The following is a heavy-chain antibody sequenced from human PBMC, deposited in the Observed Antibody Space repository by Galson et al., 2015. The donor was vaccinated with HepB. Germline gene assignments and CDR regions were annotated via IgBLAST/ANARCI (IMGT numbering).Heavy chain of an antibody. J-gene: IGHJ6*02. D-gene: IGHD2-15*01. CDR2: IILIFGTP. Sequence: SVKVSCKASGGTFSSYAVTWVRQAPGQGLEWMGGIILIFGTPNYAKKFQGRVTIGADDSTNTAYMETTNLRSEDTAIYYCARGLVAATQGYYYYVMDVWGQGTTVTVSS. CDR3: ARGLVAATQGYYYYVMDV. V-gene: IGHV1-69*13. CDR1: GGTFSSYA.